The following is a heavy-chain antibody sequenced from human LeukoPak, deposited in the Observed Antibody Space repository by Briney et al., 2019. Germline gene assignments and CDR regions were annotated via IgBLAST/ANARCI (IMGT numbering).Heavy chain of an antibody. Sequence: GGSLRLSCAASGFAFGSYAMSWVRQAPGKGLEWVSDINGSGGSTYYTDSVKGRFTISRDNSKNTLYLQMNSLRAEDTAIYYCAKKYTTGLDPWGQGTLVTVSS. CDR2: INGSGGST. J-gene: IGHJ5*02. D-gene: IGHD4-17*01. V-gene: IGHV3-23*01. CDR3: AKKYTTGLDP. CDR1: GFAFGSYA.